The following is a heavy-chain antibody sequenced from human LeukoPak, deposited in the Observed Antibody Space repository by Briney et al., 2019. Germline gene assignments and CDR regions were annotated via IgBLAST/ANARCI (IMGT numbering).Heavy chain of an antibody. CDR2: IYYSGST. D-gene: IGHD3-10*01. CDR3: ARLGGSGSNYLVGY. Sequence: SETLSLTCTVSGGSISSSSYYWGWIRQPPGKGLEWIGSIYYSGSTYYNPTLKSRVTISVDTSKKQFSLKLSSVTAADTAVYYCARLGGSGSNYLVGYWGQGTLVTVSS. V-gene: IGHV4-39*01. CDR1: GGSISSSSYY. J-gene: IGHJ4*02.